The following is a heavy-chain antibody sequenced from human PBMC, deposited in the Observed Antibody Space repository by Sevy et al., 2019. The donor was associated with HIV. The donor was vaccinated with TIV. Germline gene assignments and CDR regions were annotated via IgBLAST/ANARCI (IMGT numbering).Heavy chain of an antibody. CDR2: IIAVFGTT. J-gene: IGHJ4*02. CDR3: ARDKYYYISASFDY. Sequence: ASVKVSCKTSGGIFRSNAISWVRQAPGQGLEWMGGIIAVFGTTNYAQKFQGRVTVTADESRGTAYMELSSLRSEDTAVYYCARDKYYYISASFDYWGQGTPATVSS. CDR1: GGIFRSNA. V-gene: IGHV1-69*13. D-gene: IGHD3-10*01.